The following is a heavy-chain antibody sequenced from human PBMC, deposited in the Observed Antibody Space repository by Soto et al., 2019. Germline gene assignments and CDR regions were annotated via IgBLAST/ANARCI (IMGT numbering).Heavy chain of an antibody. J-gene: IGHJ6*02. D-gene: IGHD3-22*01. CDR2: IYYSWST. Sequence: SETLSLTCTVSGGSISSGGYYWSWILQHPGKGLEWIGYIYYSWSTYYNPSLKSRVTISVDTSKNQFSLKLSSVTAADTAVYYCARDTAMNYDSSGYPGGDYYYGMDVWGQGTTVTSP. CDR3: ARDTAMNYDSSGYPGGDYYYGMDV. CDR1: GGSISSGGYY. V-gene: IGHV4-31*03.